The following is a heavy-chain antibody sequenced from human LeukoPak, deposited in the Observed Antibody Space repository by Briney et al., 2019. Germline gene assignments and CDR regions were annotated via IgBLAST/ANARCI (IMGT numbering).Heavy chain of an antibody. J-gene: IGHJ6*03. CDR2: IISTSGTT. CDR1: GFSFSSYE. CDR3: ARIARDYYYMDV. Sequence: GGSLRLSCAASGFSFSSYEMNWVRQAPGKGLEWVSYIISTSGTTYYEDSVKGRFTVSRDNAKNSLYLQMSSLRVEDTAVYYCARIARDYYYMDVWGKGTTVTVSS. V-gene: IGHV3-48*03.